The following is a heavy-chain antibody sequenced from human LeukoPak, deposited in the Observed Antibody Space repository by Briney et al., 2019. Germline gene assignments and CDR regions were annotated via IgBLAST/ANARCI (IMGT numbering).Heavy chain of an antibody. J-gene: IGHJ5*01. D-gene: IGHD6-13*01. V-gene: IGHV1-8*02. CDR1: TYTFISYD. Sequence: GASVKVSCKASTYTFISYDLAWVRQATGQGLEWMGWMNPNSGNTGYAQKFQGRVTMTRNTSISTAYMELSSLRSEDTAVYYCATDIAAAGLGSWGQGTLVTVSS. CDR2: MNPNSGNT. CDR3: ATDIAAAGLGS.